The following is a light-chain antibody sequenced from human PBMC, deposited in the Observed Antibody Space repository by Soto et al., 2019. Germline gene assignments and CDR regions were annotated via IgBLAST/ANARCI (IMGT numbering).Light chain of an antibody. V-gene: IGKV3-15*01. Sequence: EIILTQSPATLSVSPGERATLSCWPSQTVNSLLAGYQQKPGQAPRLLIYGASTRATDTPARFSGSGFGTEFALTISSLQSEDFAFYYCQQYNKWPITFGQGTRLEIK. CDR3: QQYNKWPIT. CDR1: QTVNSL. J-gene: IGKJ5*01. CDR2: GAS.